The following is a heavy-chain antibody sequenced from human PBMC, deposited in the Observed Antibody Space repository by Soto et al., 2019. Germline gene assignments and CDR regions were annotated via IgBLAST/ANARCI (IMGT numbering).Heavy chain of an antibody. Sequence: SETLSLTCTVSGGSISSYYWSWIRQPPGKGLEWIGYIYYSGSTNYNPSLKSRVTISVDTSKNQFSLKLSSVTAADTAVYYCAGESWIQLWLRAFDIWGQGTTVTVSS. D-gene: IGHD5-18*01. V-gene: IGHV4-59*12. J-gene: IGHJ3*02. CDR1: GGSISSYY. CDR2: IYYSGST. CDR3: AGESWIQLWLRAFDI.